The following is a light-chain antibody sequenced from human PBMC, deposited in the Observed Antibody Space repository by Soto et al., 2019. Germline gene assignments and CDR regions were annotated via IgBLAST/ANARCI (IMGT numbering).Light chain of an antibody. CDR3: QQRSSWPVT. CDR1: QSVSRY. Sequence: EIVLTQSPVTLSLSPGERATLSCRASQSVSRYFAWYQPKPGQAPRLLIYDASNRATGVPARFSGSGSGTDFTLTISSLEPEDFAVYYCQQRSSWPVTFGQGTKVEI. J-gene: IGKJ1*01. V-gene: IGKV3-11*01. CDR2: DAS.